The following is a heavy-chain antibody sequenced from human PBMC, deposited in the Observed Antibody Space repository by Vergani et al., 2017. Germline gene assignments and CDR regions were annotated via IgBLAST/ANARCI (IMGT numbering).Heavy chain of an antibody. Sequence: QLQLQESGPGLVKPSETLSLTCTVSGGSISSSSYYWGWIRQPPGKGLEWIGSIYYSGSTYYNPSLKSRVTISVDTSKNQFSLKLRSVTAADTAVYYCARRPIAVAATYDFDYWGQGTLVTVSS. CDR1: GGSISSSSYY. D-gene: IGHD6-19*01. CDR3: ARRPIAVAATYDFDY. CDR2: IYYSGST. V-gene: IGHV4-39*01. J-gene: IGHJ4*02.